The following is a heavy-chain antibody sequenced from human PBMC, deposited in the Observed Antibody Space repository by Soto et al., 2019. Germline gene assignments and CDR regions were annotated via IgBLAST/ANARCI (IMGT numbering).Heavy chain of an antibody. CDR3: AKAPYSTNWYYFDY. CDR2: LSASGGST. D-gene: IGHD7-27*01. Sequence: GGSLRLSCAASGFTFSSYAMTWVCQAPGKGLEWVSALSASGGSTYYADSVKGRFTISRDNSKNTLYLQMNSLRVEDTAIYYCAKAPYSTNWYYFDYWGQGNLVTVSS. V-gene: IGHV3-23*01. CDR1: GFTFSSYA. J-gene: IGHJ4*02.